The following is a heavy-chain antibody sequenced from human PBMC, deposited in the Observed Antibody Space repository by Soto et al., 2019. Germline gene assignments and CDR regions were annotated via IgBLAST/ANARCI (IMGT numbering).Heavy chain of an antibody. CDR3: ARGGAMGVDY. D-gene: IGHD1-26*01. CDR2: IYFDGITT. V-gene: IGHV3-74*01. J-gene: IGHJ4*02. CDR1: GFSFGSYA. Sequence: VGSLRLSCAASGFSFGSYALSWVRQAPGKGLVWVSRIYFDGITTNYADSVKGRLTVSRDNAKNTVYLHVNTLRDEDTAVYYCARGGAMGVDYWGQGTLVTVSS.